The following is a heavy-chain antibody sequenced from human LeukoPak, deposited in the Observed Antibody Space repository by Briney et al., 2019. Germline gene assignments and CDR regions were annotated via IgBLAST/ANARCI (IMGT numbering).Heavy chain of an antibody. Sequence: PSETLSLTCTVSGGSISSNSYYWGWIRQPPGKGLQWIGSIYYSGSTYYNPSLKSRVTISVDTSKNQFSLKLRSVTAADTAVYYCARQGRDWYYDHVWGIYRQPVYFDYWGQGTLVTVSS. V-gene: IGHV4-39*01. CDR1: GGSISSNSYY. CDR2: IYYSGST. CDR3: ARQGRDWYYDHVWGIYRQPVYFDY. J-gene: IGHJ4*02. D-gene: IGHD3-16*02.